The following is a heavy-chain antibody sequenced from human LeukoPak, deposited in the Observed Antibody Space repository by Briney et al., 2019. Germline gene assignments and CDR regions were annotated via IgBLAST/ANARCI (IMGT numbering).Heavy chain of an antibody. V-gene: IGHV3-30*02. Sequence: GGSLRLSCAASGFSLSRYDMHWVRQVPGKGLEWVAFIQYDGHDYYYADSVRGRFTISRDNSKNILSLQMNSLRAEDTAVYYCAREMTTPDDAFDIWGQGTMVTVSS. CDR1: GFSLSRYD. CDR3: AREMTTPDDAFDI. J-gene: IGHJ3*02. D-gene: IGHD4-11*01. CDR2: IQYDGHDY.